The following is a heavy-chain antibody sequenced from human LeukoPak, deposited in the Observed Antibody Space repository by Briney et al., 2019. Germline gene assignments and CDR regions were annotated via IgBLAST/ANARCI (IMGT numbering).Heavy chain of an antibody. V-gene: IGHV1-69*04. J-gene: IGHJ4*02. CDR2: IIPILGIA. CDR3: ARGRIAVAGAGFPFDY. CDR1: GGTFSSYA. Sequence: ASVKVSCKASGGTFSSYAISWVRQAPGQGLEWMGRIIPILGIANYAQKFQGRVTITADKSTSTAYMELSSLRSEDTAVYYCARGRIAVAGAGFPFDYWGQGTLVTVSS. D-gene: IGHD6-19*01.